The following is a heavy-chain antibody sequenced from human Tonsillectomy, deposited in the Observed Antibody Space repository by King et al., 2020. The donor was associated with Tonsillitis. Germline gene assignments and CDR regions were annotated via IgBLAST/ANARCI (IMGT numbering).Heavy chain of an antibody. CDR1: GYTFIGYY. J-gene: IGHJ4*02. CDR2: INPHNGST. Sequence: VQLVQSGAEVRKPGASVKVSCKASGYTFIGYYIHWVRQAPGQGLEWMGWINPHNGSTDYAQNFQGRVTMTRDTSISTAYMELRRLTSDDTAVYFCARDLASALTSDWGQGTLVTVSS. V-gene: IGHV1-2*02. D-gene: IGHD4/OR15-4a*01. CDR3: ARDLASALTSD.